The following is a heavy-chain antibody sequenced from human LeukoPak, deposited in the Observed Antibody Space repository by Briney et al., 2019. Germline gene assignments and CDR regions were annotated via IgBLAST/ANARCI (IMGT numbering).Heavy chain of an antibody. D-gene: IGHD6-19*01. J-gene: IGHJ4*02. V-gene: IGHV1-69*13. CDR2: IIPIFGTA. CDR3: AREIIAVAGTGTFDY. Sequence: SVTVSCTASGGTFSSYAISWVRQAPGQGLEWMGGIIPIFGTANYAQKFQGRVTITADESTSTAYMELSSLRSEDTAVYYCAREIIAVAGTGTFDYWGQGTLVTVSS. CDR1: GGTFSSYA.